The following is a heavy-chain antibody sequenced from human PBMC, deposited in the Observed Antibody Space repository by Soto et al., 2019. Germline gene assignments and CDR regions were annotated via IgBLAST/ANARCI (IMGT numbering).Heavy chain of an antibody. Sequence: LRLSCAASKFTFSSYSMSWVRQAPGKGLEWVANIKPDGSEKYYVDSVKGRFTISRDNAKNSLYLQMNTLSAADTAVYYCARESVVHGTGSNNWFDPSGQGTLVTVSS. J-gene: IGHJ5*02. V-gene: IGHV3-7*01. D-gene: IGHD3-10*01. CDR2: IKPDGSEK. CDR3: ARESVVHGTGSNNWFDP. CDR1: KFTFSSYS.